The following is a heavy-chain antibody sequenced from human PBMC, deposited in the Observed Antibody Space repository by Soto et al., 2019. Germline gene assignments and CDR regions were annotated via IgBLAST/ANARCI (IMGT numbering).Heavy chain of an antibody. J-gene: IGHJ4*02. CDR1: GHTFTSYY. Sequence: GASVKVSCKASGHTFTSYYMHWVRQAPGQGLEWMGIINPSGGSTSYAQKFQGRVTMTRDTSTSTVYMELSSLRSEDTAVYYCARAIEMATMAYYFDYWGQGTLVTVSS. CDR3: ARAIEMATMAYYFDY. CDR2: INPSGGST. V-gene: IGHV1-46*01. D-gene: IGHD2-8*01.